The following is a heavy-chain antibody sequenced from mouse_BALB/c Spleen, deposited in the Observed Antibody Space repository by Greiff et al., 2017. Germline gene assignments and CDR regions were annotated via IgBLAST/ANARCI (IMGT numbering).Heavy chain of an antibody. Sequence: DVQLVESGGGLVQPGGSLRLSCATSGFTFTDYYMSWVRQPPGKALEWLGFIRNKANGYTTEYSASVKGRFTISRDNSQSILYLQMNTLRAEDSATYYCARDDRGYYFDYWGQGTTLTVSS. J-gene: IGHJ2*01. V-gene: IGHV7-3*02. CDR1: GFTFTDYY. CDR2: IRNKANGYTT. CDR3: ARDDRGYYFDY.